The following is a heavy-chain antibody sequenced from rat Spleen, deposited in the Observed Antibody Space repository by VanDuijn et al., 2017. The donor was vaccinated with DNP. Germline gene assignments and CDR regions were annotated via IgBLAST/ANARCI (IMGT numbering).Heavy chain of an antibody. V-gene: IGHV2S12*01. CDR2: ISSGGRT. Sequence: QVQLKESGPGLVQPSQTLSLTCTVSGFSLTSYGVSWVRQPPGKGLEWIAAISSGGRTYSNSVLKSRLSITRDTSKSQVFLKMNSLRSEDTAIYSCARFPPGYFSYRDWHFDVWGPGTMVTVSS. CDR1: GFSLTSYG. CDR3: ARFPPGYFSYRDWHFDV. J-gene: IGHJ1*01. D-gene: IGHD1-3*01.